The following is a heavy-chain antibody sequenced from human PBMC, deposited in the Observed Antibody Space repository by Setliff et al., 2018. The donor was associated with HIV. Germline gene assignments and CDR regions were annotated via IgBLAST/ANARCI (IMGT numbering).Heavy chain of an antibody. CDR1: GDSIISGDYY. CDR3: ARFTVVVFGAGEPSWFDP. CDR2: SHYKGNI. D-gene: IGHD2-15*01. V-gene: IGHV4-30-4*08. J-gene: IGHJ5*02. Sequence: PSETLSLTCTVSGDSIISGDYYWSWIRQSPGKGLEWIGHSHYKGNIDYNASLKSRLAISSDTSKNQFSLNLSSVIAADTAIYFCARFTVVVFGAGEPSWFDPWGQGILVTVSS.